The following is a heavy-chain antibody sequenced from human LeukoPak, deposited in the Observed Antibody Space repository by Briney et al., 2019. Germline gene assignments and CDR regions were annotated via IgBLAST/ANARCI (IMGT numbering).Heavy chain of an antibody. Sequence: PGGSLRLSCAASGFTFSSYAMSWVRQAPGKGLEWVSAISGSGGSTCYADSVKGRFTISRDNSKNTLYLQMNSLRAEDTAVYYCAKGGHSSGWQEFDYWGQGTLVTVSS. D-gene: IGHD6-19*01. CDR3: AKGGHSSGWQEFDY. CDR1: GFTFSSYA. V-gene: IGHV3-23*01. J-gene: IGHJ4*02. CDR2: ISGSGGST.